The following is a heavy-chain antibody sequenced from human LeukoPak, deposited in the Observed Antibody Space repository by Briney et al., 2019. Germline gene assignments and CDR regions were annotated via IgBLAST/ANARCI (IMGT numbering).Heavy chain of an antibody. D-gene: IGHD3-10*01. CDR1: GGSISSYY. CDR2: IYYSGST. CDR3: ARETTMVRGSYYYYYYYMDV. V-gene: IGHV4-59*01. J-gene: IGHJ6*03. Sequence: SETLSLTCTVSGGSISSYYWSWVRQPPGKGLEWIGYIYYSGSTNYNPSLKNRVTISVDTSKNQFSLKLSSVTAADTAVYYCARETTMVRGSYYYYYYYMDVWGKGTTVTISS.